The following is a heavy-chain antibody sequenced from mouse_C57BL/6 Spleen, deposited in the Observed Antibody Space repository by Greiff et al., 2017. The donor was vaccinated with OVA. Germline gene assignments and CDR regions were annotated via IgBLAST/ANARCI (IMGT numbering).Heavy chain of an antibody. CDR3: ARDRPLDSSGFDY. J-gene: IGHJ2*01. Sequence: EAKLMESGGGLVKPGGSLKLSCAASGFTFSSYAMSWVRQTPEKRLEWVATISDGGSYTYYPDNVKGRFTISRDNAKNNLYLQMSHLKSEDTAMYYCARDRPLDSSGFDYWGQGTTLTVSS. D-gene: IGHD3-2*02. V-gene: IGHV5-4*01. CDR1: GFTFSSYA. CDR2: ISDGGSYT.